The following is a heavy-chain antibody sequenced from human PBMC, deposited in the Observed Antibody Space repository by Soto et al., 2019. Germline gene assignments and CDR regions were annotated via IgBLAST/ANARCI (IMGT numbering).Heavy chain of an antibody. CDR1: GYTLTELS. CDR3: ATDTGRYNWNLGAFDI. D-gene: IGHD1-20*01. Sequence: GASVKVSCKVSGYTLTELSMHWVRQAPGKGLEWMGGFDPEDGETIYAQKFQGRVTMTEDTSTDTAYMELSSLRSEDTAVYYCATDTGRYNWNLGAFDIWGQGTMVT. CDR2: FDPEDGET. J-gene: IGHJ3*02. V-gene: IGHV1-24*01.